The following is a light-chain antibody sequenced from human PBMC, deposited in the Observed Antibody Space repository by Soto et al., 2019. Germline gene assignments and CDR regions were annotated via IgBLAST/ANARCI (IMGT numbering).Light chain of an antibody. J-gene: IGLJ2*01. CDR3: QSYDSSMSGSV. V-gene: IGLV1-40*01. CDR2: GNS. Sequence: QSVLTQPPSVSGAPGHRVTISCTGSSSNIGAGYEVHGYQQLPGTAPKLLIYGNSNRPSGVPDRFSGSKSGTSAPLAITGHPADDGVDYSCQSYDSSMSGSVFGGGTKVTVL. CDR1: SSNIGAGYE.